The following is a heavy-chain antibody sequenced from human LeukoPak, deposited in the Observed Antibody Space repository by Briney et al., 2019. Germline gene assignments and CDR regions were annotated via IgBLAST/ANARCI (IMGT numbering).Heavy chain of an antibody. J-gene: IGHJ3*02. CDR1: GFTFRSYW. D-gene: IGHD1-14*01. CDR2: INPDGSEE. CDR3: ARDLYIKAFDI. Sequence: QAGGSLRLSCAASGFTFRSYWMTWLRQAPGKELELVAHINPDGSEESYADSVKGRFTISRDNAKNSLHLQMNNLRVEDTAVYYCARDLYIKAFDIWGQGTMVTVSS. V-gene: IGHV3-7*01.